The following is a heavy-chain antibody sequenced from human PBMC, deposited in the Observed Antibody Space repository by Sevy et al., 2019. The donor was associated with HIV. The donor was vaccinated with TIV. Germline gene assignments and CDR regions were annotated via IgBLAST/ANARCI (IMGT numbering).Heavy chain of an antibody. CDR2: ISWNSGAI. CDR3: GRAQGYCVINSCFGGSINAFDI. D-gene: IGHD2-15*01. CDR1: GFAFSDYA. V-gene: IGHV3-9*01. J-gene: IGHJ3*02. Sequence: GGSLRLSCAASGFAFSDYAMHWVRQVPGKGLEWVSGISWNSGAIGYAESVKSRFTISRDNAKISLHLQMNSLRVEDTALYYCGRAQGYCVINSCFGGSINAFDIWGQGTMVTVSS.